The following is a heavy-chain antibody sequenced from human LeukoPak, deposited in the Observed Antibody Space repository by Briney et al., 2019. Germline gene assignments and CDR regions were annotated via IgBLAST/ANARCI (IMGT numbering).Heavy chain of an antibody. D-gene: IGHD3-3*01. V-gene: IGHV1-2*06. CDR1: GYTFTGYY. J-gene: IGHJ6*02. Sequence: ASVKVSCKASGYTFTGYYMHWVRQAPGQGLEWMGRINPNSGGTNYAQKFQGRVTMTRDTSISTAYMELSRLRPDDTTVYYCARSKRITIFGVVIIRSSKNYGMDVWGQGTTVTVSS. CDR3: ARSKRITIFGVVIIRSSKNYGMDV. CDR2: INPNSGGT.